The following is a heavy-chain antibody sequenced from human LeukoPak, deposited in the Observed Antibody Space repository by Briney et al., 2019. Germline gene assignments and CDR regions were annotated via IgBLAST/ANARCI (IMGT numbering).Heavy chain of an antibody. V-gene: IGHV3-64*01. D-gene: IGHD1-1*01. Sequence: PGGSLGLSCAASGSTFRNSAMHWVRQAPGKGLEYVSGIGSNGGSTYYANSVKGRFTISRDNSKNTLYLQMGSLRPEDMAVYYCARWYNSLDVWGQGTTVTVSS. CDR1: GSTFRNSA. CDR2: IGSNGGST. CDR3: ARWYNSLDV. J-gene: IGHJ6*02.